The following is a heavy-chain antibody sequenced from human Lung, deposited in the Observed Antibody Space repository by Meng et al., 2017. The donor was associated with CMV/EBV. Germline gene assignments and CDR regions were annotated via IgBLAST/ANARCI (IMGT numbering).Heavy chain of an antibody. J-gene: IGHJ6*02. CDR1: GGTFSSYA. CDR2: IIPILGIA. Sequence: SXXVSXXASGGTFSSYAISWVRQAPGQGLEWMGGIIPILGIANYAQKFQGRVTITADKSTSTAYVELSSLRSEDTAVYYCARDRGGWQHQLVRYYYGMDVXGQGXTLTVSS. V-gene: IGHV1-69*10. D-gene: IGHD6-13*01. CDR3: ARDRGGWQHQLVRYYYGMDV.